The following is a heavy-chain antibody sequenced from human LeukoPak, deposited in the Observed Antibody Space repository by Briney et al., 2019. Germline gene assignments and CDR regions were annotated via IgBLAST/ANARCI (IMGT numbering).Heavy chain of an antibody. Sequence: ASVKVSCKASGGTFSSYAISWVRPAPGQGFAWMGGIIPIFGTANYAQKFQGRVTITADESTSTAYMELSSLRSEDTAVYYCARGIPGGSYLYYMDVWGKGTTVTVSS. J-gene: IGHJ6*03. V-gene: IGHV1-69*01. CDR1: GGTFSSYA. D-gene: IGHD1-26*01. CDR2: IIPIFGTA. CDR3: ARGIPGGSYLYYMDV.